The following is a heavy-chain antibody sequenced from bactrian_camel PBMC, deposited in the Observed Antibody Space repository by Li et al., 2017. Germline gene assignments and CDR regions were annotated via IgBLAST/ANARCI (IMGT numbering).Heavy chain of an antibody. CDR2: IGTDGSNI. CDR1: GFAFSRYG. V-gene: IGHV3-2*01. CDR3: ATEGTY. J-gene: IGHJ4*01. Sequence: HVQLVESGGGLVQPGGSLRLSCAASGFAFSRYGMSWVRQAPGKGLEWVASIGTDGSNIEYADYVKGRFTISRDNAKNTLYLQMNSLKSEDTALYYCATEGTYWGQGTQVTVS.